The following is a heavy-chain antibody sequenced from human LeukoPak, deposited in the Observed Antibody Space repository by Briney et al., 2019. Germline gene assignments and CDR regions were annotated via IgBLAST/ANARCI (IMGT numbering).Heavy chain of an antibody. CDR2: IHTSGST. D-gene: IGHD3-22*01. Sequence: PGGSLRLSCVPSGFSVSGNYMTWVRQAPGKGLEWVSFIHTSGSTFYADSVKGRFTISRDNAKNSLYLQMNSLRAEDTAVYYCARDASIDLYYYDSSGSPPGAFDIWGQGTMVTVSS. J-gene: IGHJ3*02. CDR3: ARDASIDLYYYDSSGSPPGAFDI. CDR1: GFSVSGNY. V-gene: IGHV3-66*01.